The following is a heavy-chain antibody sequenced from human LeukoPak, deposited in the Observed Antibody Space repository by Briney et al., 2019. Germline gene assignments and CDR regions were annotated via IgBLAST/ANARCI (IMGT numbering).Heavy chain of an antibody. Sequence: ASVKVSCKASGYTFTSYDINWVRQATGQGLEWMGWMNPNSGNTGYAQKFQGRVTMTRDTSISTAYMELSRLRSEDTAVYYCARGRRMYYYGAGSYYTSTDYVDYWGQGTLVTVSS. CDR1: GYTFTSYD. V-gene: IGHV1-8*01. J-gene: IGHJ4*02. CDR3: ARGRRMYYYGAGSYYTSTDYVDY. D-gene: IGHD3-10*01. CDR2: MNPNSGNT.